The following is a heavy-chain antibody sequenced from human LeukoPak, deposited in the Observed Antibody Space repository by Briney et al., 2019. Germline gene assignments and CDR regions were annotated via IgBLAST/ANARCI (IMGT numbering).Heavy chain of an antibody. Sequence: ASVKVSCKASGYTFTSYGISWVRQAPGQGLEWMGWISAYNGNTNYAQKLQGRVTMTTDTSTSTAYMELRSLRSDDTAVYYCARACTGYSPNWFDPWGQGTLVTVSS. D-gene: IGHD6-13*01. J-gene: IGHJ5*02. CDR2: ISAYNGNT. CDR3: ARACTGYSPNWFDP. CDR1: GYTFTSYG. V-gene: IGHV1-18*01.